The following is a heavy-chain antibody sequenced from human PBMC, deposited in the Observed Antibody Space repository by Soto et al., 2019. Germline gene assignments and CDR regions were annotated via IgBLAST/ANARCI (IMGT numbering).Heavy chain of an antibody. D-gene: IGHD3-10*01. Sequence: AGGSLRLSCAASGFTFSSYAMSWVRQAPGKWLEWVSAISGIGGSTYYADSVKGRFTISRDNSKNTLYLQMNSLRAEDTAVYYCAKDLYYYGSGRGAFDIWGQGTMVT. J-gene: IGHJ3*02. CDR2: ISGIGGST. CDR3: AKDLYYYGSGRGAFDI. CDR1: GFTFSSYA. V-gene: IGHV3-23*01.